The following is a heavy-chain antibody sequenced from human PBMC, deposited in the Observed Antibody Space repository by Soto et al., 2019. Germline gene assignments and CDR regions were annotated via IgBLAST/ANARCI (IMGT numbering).Heavy chain of an antibody. J-gene: IGHJ4*02. CDR3: ARDTPPTDY. Sequence: QVQLVQSGAEVKKPGASVKVSCKTSGYTFTSYHISWVRQAPGQGLEWMGWISAYNTNTNYAQKFQGRVTMTTDILTSTAYMELRSPRSDDTAVDYCARDTPPTDYWGQGTLVTVSS. V-gene: IGHV1-18*01. CDR1: GYTFTSYH. CDR2: ISAYNTNT.